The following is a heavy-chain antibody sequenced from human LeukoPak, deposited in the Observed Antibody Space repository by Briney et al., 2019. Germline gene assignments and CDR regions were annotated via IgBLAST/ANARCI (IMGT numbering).Heavy chain of an antibody. D-gene: IGHD5-12*01. V-gene: IGHV4-30-2*01. CDR2: IYHSGST. CDR1: GGSISSGGYS. CDR3: ARVDIVATIIDY. Sequence: SQTLSLTCAVSGGSISSGGYSWSWIRQPPGKGLEWIGYIYHSGSTYYNPSLKSRVTISVDRSKSQFSLKLSSVTAADTAVYYCARVDIVATIIDYWGQGTLVTVSS. J-gene: IGHJ4*02.